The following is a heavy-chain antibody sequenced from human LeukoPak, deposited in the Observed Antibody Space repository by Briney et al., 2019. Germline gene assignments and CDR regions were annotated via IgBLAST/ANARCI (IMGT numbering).Heavy chain of an antibody. D-gene: IGHD4-23*01. V-gene: IGHV4-31*03. J-gene: IGHJ4*02. CDR1: GGSISSGGYY. Sequence: SQTLSLTCTVSGGSISSGGYYWSWIRQHPGKGLEWIGYIYYSGSTYYNPSLKSRVTISVDTSKNQFSLKLSSVTAADTAVYYCARKDYGGAPTFDYWGQGTLVTVSS. CDR3: ARKDYGGAPTFDY. CDR2: IYYSGST.